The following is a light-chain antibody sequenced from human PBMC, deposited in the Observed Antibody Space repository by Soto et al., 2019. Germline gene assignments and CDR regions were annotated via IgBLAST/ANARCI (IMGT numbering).Light chain of an antibody. J-gene: IGKJ4*01. CDR1: QSISRW. CDR2: DAY. V-gene: IGKV1-5*01. Sequence: RMSQSPATVSASVGDRVTIHCRASQSISRWLAWYQQKPGKAPKLLIFDAYNLESGVPSRFSGSGSGTEFTLTISRLEPEDFAVYYCQQHVTSPLTFGGGTKVDIK. CDR3: QQHVTSPLT.